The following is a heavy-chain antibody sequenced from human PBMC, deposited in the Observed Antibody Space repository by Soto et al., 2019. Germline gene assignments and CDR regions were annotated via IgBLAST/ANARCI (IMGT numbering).Heavy chain of an antibody. CDR3: ARVGSDSSGWYVFDY. CDR2: ISAYNGNT. CDR1: GYTFTSYG. D-gene: IGHD6-19*01. V-gene: IGHV1-18*04. Sequence: ASVKVSCKASGYTFTSYGISWVRQAPGQGLEWLGWISAYNGNTNYAQKLQGRVTMTTDTSTSTAHMELRSLRSDDTAVYYCARVGSDSSGWYVFDYCGQGSLVTVSS. J-gene: IGHJ4*02.